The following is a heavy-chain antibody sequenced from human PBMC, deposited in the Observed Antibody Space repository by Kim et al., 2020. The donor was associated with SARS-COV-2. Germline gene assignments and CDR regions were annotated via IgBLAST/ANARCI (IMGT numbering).Heavy chain of an antibody. CDR3: ARASSNSGWSPDAFDF. CDR2: IYPGDSDT. V-gene: IGHV5-51*01. J-gene: IGHJ3*01. D-gene: IGHD6-13*01. Sequence: GESLKISCKGSGYSFTSYWIGWVRQMPGKGLEWMGIIYPGDSDTRYSPSFQGQVTISADKSISTAYLQWSSLKASDTAMNYCARASSNSGWSPDAFDFWGQGTMVTVSS. CDR1: GYSFTSYW.